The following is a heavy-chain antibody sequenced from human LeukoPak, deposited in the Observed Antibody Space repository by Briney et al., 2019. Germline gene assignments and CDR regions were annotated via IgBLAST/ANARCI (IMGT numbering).Heavy chain of an antibody. CDR2: IYYSGST. J-gene: IGHJ6*03. D-gene: IGHD2-8*01. Sequence: SETLSLTCTVSGGSISSGGYSWSWIRQPPGKGLEWIGYIYYSGSTYYNPSLKSRVTISIDTSKNQFSLKLSSVTAADTAVYHCARAVSPYYYMDVWGKGTTVTVSS. CDR3: ARAVSPYYYMDV. V-gene: IGHV4-30-4*07. CDR1: GGSISSGGYS.